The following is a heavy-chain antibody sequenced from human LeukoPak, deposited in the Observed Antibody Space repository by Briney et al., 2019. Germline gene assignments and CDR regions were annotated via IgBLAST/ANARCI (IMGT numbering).Heavy chain of an antibody. CDR3: ARAQARKQWLVPRTPHFDY. V-gene: IGHV3-30-3*01. CDR1: GFTFSSYA. J-gene: IGHJ4*02. Sequence: GGSLRLSCAASGFTFSSYAMTWVRQAPGKGLEWVAVISYDGSNKYYADSVKGRFTISRDNSKNTLYLQMNSLRAEDTAVYYCARAQARKQWLVPRTPHFDYWGQGTLVTVSS. CDR2: ISYDGSNK. D-gene: IGHD6-19*01.